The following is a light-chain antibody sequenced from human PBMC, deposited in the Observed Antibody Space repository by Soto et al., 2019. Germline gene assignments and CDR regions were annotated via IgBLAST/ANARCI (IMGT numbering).Light chain of an antibody. CDR3: QQSFSTPWT. Sequence: DIQMTQSPSSLSASVGDRVTITCRASHYISNYVSWYQQKSGKAPKLLMSGASTLERGVPSRFSGSGSGTDFTLTISSLQPEDFATYYCQQSFSTPWTFGQGTKVEVK. CDR1: HYISNY. CDR2: GAS. V-gene: IGKV1-39*01. J-gene: IGKJ1*01.